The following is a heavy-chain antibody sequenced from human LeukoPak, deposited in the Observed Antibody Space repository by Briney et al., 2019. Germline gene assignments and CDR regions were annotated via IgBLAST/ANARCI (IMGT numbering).Heavy chain of an antibody. Sequence: SETLSLTCAVYGGSFSGYYWSWLRQPPGKGLEWIGEINHSGSTNYNPSLKSRVTISVDTSKNQFSLKLSSVTAADTAVYYCARGRITYYYDSSGYYSGYWGQGTLVTVSS. CDR3: ARGRITYYYDSSGYYSGY. V-gene: IGHV4-34*01. D-gene: IGHD3-22*01. J-gene: IGHJ4*02. CDR2: INHSGST. CDR1: GGSFSGYY.